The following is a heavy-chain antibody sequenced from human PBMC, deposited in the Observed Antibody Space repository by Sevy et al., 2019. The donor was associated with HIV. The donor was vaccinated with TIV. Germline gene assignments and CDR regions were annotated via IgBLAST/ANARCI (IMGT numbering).Heavy chain of an antibody. CDR2: ISYDGSIK. CDR1: RFTFSGYA. CDR3: AKDPGYSSGRYALTFYFDY. Sequence: GGCLRLSCAASRFTFSGYAMHWVRQAPGQGLKWVAAISYDGSIKYYADSVKGRFTISRDNSKNTLYLQMNSLRAEDTAVYYCAKDPGYSSGRYALTFYFDYWGQGTLVTVSS. J-gene: IGHJ4*02. D-gene: IGHD6-13*01. V-gene: IGHV3-30*18.